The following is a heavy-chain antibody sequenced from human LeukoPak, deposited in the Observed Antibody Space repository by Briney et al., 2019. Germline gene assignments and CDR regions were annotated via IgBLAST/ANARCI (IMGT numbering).Heavy chain of an antibody. CDR3: AKDPGVGDYFDH. J-gene: IGHJ4*02. CDR2: ISWHGETI. Sequence: GGSLRLSCAASGFFFGGFPKHWVRQGPGKGFGCVSSISWHGETISYGDSVKGRFSVSRDNNKNSLYLQMDSLKTEDTAVYFCAKDPGVGDYFDHWGQGTLVTVSS. CDR1: GFFFGGFP. V-gene: IGHV3-43*01. D-gene: IGHD3-10*01.